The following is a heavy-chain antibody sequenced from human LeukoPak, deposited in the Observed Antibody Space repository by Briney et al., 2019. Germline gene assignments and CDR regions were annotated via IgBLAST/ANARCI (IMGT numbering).Heavy chain of an antibody. J-gene: IGHJ4*02. V-gene: IGHV1-8*01. D-gene: IGHD3-10*01. CDR3: ARASRGVITTSRLSFDY. CDR2: MNPNIGNT. CDR1: GYTFTSYD. Sequence: ASVKVSCKASGYTFTSYDVNWVRQASGPGLEWMGWMNPNIGNTGYAPKFQGRVTMTRNTSISTAYMALSSLRSEDTAVYYCARASRGVITTSRLSFDYWGQGTLVTVSS.